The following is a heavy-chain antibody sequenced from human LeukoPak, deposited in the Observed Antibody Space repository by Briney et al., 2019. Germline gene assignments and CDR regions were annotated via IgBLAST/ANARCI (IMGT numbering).Heavy chain of an antibody. D-gene: IGHD5-12*01. CDR1: GDTFSSFA. CDR3: ASPYDYGNHYLDALHS. J-gene: IGHJ3*02. Sequence: ASVKVSCKASGDTFSSFAVSWVRQPPGQGLEWMGRIIPLFWTADYAQGHQGRVTISADNSLNTAYLELSSLTSEDTAVYYCASPYDYGNHYLDALHSRGKGAIVTVSS. V-gene: IGHV1-69*06. CDR2: IIPLFWTA.